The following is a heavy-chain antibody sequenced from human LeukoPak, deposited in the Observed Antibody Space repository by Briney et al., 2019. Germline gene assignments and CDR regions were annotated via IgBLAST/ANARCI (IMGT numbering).Heavy chain of an antibody. CDR1: GFTFSSYG. CDR2: IGYDGSNK. J-gene: IGHJ4*02. Sequence: GGSLRLSCAASGFTFSSYGIHWVRQAPGKGLEWVTFIGYDGSNKYYADSVKGRFTISRDNSKNTLYLQMNSLRAEDTAVYYCARDRWFGELLSPYFDYWGQGTLVTVSS. D-gene: IGHD3-10*01. V-gene: IGHV3-30*02. CDR3: ARDRWFGELLSPYFDY.